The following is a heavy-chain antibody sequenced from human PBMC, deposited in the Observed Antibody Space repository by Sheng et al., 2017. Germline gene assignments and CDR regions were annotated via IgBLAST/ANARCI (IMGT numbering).Heavy chain of an antibody. D-gene: IGHD6-13*01. Sequence: QLHLQESGPGLVKPSETLSLTCTVSGGSISNHNYFWGWIRQPPGKGLEYIGSIYYSGSTYYNPSLKSRVTISLDTSKKQFSLRLSSVTAADTAVYYCAMLAGYSSSRLGEYYYMDVWGQGTTVTVSS. CDR3: AMLAGYSSSRLGEYYYMDV. CDR2: IYYSGST. J-gene: IGHJ6*03. V-gene: IGHV4-39*07. CDR1: GGSISNHNYF.